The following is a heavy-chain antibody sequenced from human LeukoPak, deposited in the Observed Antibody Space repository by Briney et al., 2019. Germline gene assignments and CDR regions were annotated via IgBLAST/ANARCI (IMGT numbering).Heavy chain of an antibody. CDR2: IIPIFGTA. J-gene: IGHJ6*03. CDR3: ARSSAGNYYMDV. V-gene: IGHV1-69*05. Sequence: SVKVSCKASGGTFSSYAISWVRQAPGQGLEWMGGIIPIFGTANYAQKFQGRVTITTDESTSTAYMELSSLRSEDTAVYYCARSSAGNYYMDVWGKGTTVTASS. CDR1: GGTFSSYA.